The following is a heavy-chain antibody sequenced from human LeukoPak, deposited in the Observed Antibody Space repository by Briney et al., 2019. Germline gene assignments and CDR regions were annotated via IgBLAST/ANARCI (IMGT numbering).Heavy chain of an antibody. CDR2: ISSSGSTI. J-gene: IGHJ3*02. D-gene: IGHD3-10*01. Sequence: GGSLRLSCAASGFTFSSYEMNWVRQAPGKGLEWVSYISSSGSTIYYADSVKGRFTISRDNAKNSLYLQMNSLRAEDTAVYYCARGRSITILRGVAISDGFDIWGQGTKVTVS. CDR1: GFTFSSYE. V-gene: IGHV3-48*03. CDR3: ARGRSITILRGVAISDGFDI.